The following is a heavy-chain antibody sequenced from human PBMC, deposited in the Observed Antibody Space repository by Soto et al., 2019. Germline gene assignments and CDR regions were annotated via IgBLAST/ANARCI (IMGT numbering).Heavy chain of an antibody. CDR2: IYYSGST. D-gene: IGHD3-3*01. Sequence: PSETLSLTCTVSGGSISNYYWSWIRQPPGKGLEWIGYIYYSGSTNYNPSLKSRVTISVDTSKNQFSLKLSSVTAADTAVYYCARDNNFWSGYYPLNWFDPWGQGTLVTVSS. CDR1: GGSISNYY. CDR3: ARDNNFWSGYYPLNWFDP. V-gene: IGHV4-59*01. J-gene: IGHJ5*02.